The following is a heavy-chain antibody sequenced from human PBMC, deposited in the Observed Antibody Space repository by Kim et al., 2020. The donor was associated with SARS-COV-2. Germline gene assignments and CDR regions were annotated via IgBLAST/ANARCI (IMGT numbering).Heavy chain of an antibody. J-gene: IGHJ6*02. Sequence: GGSLRLSCAASGFTFSSYSMNWVRQAPGKGLEWVSSISSSSSYIYYADSVKGRFTISRDNAKNSLYLQMNSLRAEDTAVYYCARSEYCSGGSCYYYYYGMDVWGQGTTVTFSS. D-gene: IGHD2-15*01. CDR3: ARSEYCSGGSCYYYYYGMDV. CDR2: ISSSSSYI. V-gene: IGHV3-21*01. CDR1: GFTFSSYS.